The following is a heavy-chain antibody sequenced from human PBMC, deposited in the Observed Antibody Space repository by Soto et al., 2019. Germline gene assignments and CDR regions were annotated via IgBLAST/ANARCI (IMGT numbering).Heavy chain of an antibody. CDR1: GFTFSSYA. CDR3: AKHPFIWGSYYYYYMDL. CDR2: ISGSGGST. V-gene: IGHV3-23*01. J-gene: IGHJ6*03. Sequence: GGSLRLSCAASGFTFSSYAMSWVRQAPGKGLEWVSAISGSGGSTYYADSVKGRFTISRDNSKNTLYLQMNSLRAEDTAVYYCAKHPFIWGSYYYYYMDLRGKGTSVTVSS. D-gene: IGHD7-27*01.